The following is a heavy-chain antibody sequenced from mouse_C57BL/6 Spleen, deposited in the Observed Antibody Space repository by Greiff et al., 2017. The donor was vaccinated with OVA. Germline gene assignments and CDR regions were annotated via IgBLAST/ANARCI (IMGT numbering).Heavy chain of an antibody. J-gene: IGHJ4*01. Sequence: EVQGVESGPELVKPGASVKISCKASGYSFTGYYMNWVKQSPEKSLEWIGEINPSTGGTTYNQKFKAKATLTVDKSSSTAYMQLKSLTSEDSAVYYCARSGDAMDYWGQGTSVTVSS. D-gene: IGHD3-1*01. CDR3: ARSGDAMDY. CDR1: GYSFTGYY. V-gene: IGHV1-42*01. CDR2: INPSTGGT.